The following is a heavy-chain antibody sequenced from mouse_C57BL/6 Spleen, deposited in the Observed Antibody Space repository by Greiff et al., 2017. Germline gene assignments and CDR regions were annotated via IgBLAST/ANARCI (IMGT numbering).Heavy chain of an antibody. CDR2: IYPGSGST. J-gene: IGHJ2*01. CDR3: ARWGYDYDGFDY. D-gene: IGHD2-4*01. Sequence: QVQLQQPGAELVKPGASVKMSCKASGYTFTSYWITWVKQRPGQGLEWIGVIYPGSGSTNYNEKFKSKATLTVDTSSSTAYMQLRSLTSEDSAVYYCARWGYDYDGFDYWGQGTTLTVSS. V-gene: IGHV1-55*01. CDR1: GYTFTSYW.